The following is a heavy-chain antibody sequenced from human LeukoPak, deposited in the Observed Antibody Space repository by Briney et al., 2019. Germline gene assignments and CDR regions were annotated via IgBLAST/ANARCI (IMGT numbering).Heavy chain of an antibody. J-gene: IGHJ3*02. CDR2: IYYSGST. D-gene: IGHD3-10*01. V-gene: IGHV4-59*01. CDR1: LGSISSYF. CDR3: ARGVPTLYYYGSGSYPMSAFDI. Sequence: SETLSLTRTLSLGSISSYFWSWIRQPPGRGLEWIGYIYYSGSTNYNPSLTSRATIPVDTSNNQFSLKLSSVTAADTAVYYWARGVPTLYYYGSGSYPMSAFDIWGQGTMVTVSS.